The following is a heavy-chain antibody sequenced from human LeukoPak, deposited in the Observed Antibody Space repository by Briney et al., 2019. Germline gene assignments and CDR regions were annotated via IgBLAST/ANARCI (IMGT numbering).Heavy chain of an antibody. J-gene: IGHJ3*02. CDR2: IIPILGIA. CDR1: GGTFSSYA. D-gene: IGHD3-10*01. V-gene: IGHV1-69*04. Sequence: GASVKVSCKASGGTFSSYAISWVRQAPGQGLEWMGRIIPILGIANYAQKLQGRVTITADKSTSTAYMELSSLRSEDTAVYYCAGDYGSGYDAFDIWGQGTMVTVSS. CDR3: AGDYGSGYDAFDI.